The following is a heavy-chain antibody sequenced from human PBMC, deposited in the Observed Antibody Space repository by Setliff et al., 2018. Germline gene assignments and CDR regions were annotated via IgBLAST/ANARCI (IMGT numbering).Heavy chain of an antibody. J-gene: IGHJ5*02. D-gene: IGHD3-3*01. CDR3: ARSYYNFWSGYYRVNWFDP. CDR1: GGSISSYY. Sequence: PSETLSLTCTVSGGSISSYYWSWIRQPAGKGLEWIGRIYTGGSTNYNPSLRSRVTMSVDTSKNQFSLKLSSVTAADTAVYYCARSYYNFWSGYYRVNWFDPWGQGTLVTSPQ. V-gene: IGHV4-4*07. CDR2: IYTGGST.